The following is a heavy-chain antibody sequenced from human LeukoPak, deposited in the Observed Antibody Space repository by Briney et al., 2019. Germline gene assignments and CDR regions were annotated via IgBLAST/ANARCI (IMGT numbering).Heavy chain of an antibody. Sequence: PGGSLRLSCAASGLTFSDYYMSWIRQAPGKGLEWVSYISSSGTTIYYADSVKGRFTISRDNAKNSLYLQMNSLRAEDTAVYFCARWDCSGCLDYWGQGTLVTVSS. J-gene: IGHJ4*02. V-gene: IGHV3-11*01. CDR1: GLTFSDYY. CDR3: ARWDCSGCLDY. CDR2: ISSSGTTI. D-gene: IGHD2-15*01.